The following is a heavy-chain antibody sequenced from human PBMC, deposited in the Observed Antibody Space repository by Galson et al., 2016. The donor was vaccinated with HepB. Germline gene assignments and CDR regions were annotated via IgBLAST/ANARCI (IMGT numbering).Heavy chain of an antibody. D-gene: IGHD2-21*01. V-gene: IGHV3-33*06. J-gene: IGHJ6*02. CDR3: VKDRGAYCGGKCIYGLDA. CDR1: GFTFSNFG. CDR2: IWYDGRYQ. Sequence: SLRLSCAASGFTFSNFGMRWVRQAPGKGLEWVALIWYDGRYQYYADSVKGRFTTSRDDSKNTLFLQMDSLRADDTAVYFCVKDRGAYCGGKCIYGLDAWGQGTTVIVSS.